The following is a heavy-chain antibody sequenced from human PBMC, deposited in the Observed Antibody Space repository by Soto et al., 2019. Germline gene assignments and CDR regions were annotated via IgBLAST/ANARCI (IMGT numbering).Heavy chain of an antibody. J-gene: IGHJ5*02. CDR1: GGSISSGGYY. V-gene: IGHV4-31*03. D-gene: IGHD2-8*01. CDR2: IYYSGST. Sequence: SETLSLTCTVSGGSISSGGYYWSWIRQHPGKGLEWIGYIYYSGSTYYNPSLKSRVTISVDTSKNQFPLKLSSVTAADTAVYYCARDLQGYCTNGVCLYNWFDPWGQGTLVTVSS. CDR3: ARDLQGYCTNGVCLYNWFDP.